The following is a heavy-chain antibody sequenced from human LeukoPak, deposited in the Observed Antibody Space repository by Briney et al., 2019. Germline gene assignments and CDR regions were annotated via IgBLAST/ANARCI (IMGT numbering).Heavy chain of an antibody. Sequence: GGSLRLSCAAFGFTFSDYYMSWIRQAPGKGLEWVSYISSSGSTIYYADSVEGRFTISRDNAKNSLYLQMNSLRAEDTAVYYCAREGPASWTNYFDYWGQGTLVTVSS. CDR3: AREGPASWTNYFDY. CDR1: GFTFSDYY. D-gene: IGHD2-2*01. J-gene: IGHJ4*02. CDR2: ISSSGSTI. V-gene: IGHV3-11*04.